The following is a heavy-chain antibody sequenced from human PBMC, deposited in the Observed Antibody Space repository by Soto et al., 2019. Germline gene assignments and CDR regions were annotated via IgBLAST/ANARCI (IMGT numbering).Heavy chain of an antibody. V-gene: IGHV3-9*01. D-gene: IGHD5-12*01. CDR2: ISWNSGSI. Sequence: GGSLRLSCAASGFTFDDYAMHWVRQAPGKGLEWVSGISWNSGSIGYADSVKGRFTISRDNAKNSLYLQMNSLRAEDTALYYCAKDSLIVATIPHTYYYYMDVWGKGTTVTVSS. CDR1: GFTFDDYA. J-gene: IGHJ6*03. CDR3: AKDSLIVATIPHTYYYYMDV.